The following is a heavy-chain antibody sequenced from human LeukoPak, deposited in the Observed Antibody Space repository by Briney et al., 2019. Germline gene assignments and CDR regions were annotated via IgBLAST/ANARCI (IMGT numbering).Heavy chain of an antibody. CDR3: ATAAGFGEFYYFDY. CDR2: FDPEDGET. Sequence: XGGFDPEDGETIYAQEFQGRVTMTEDTSTDTAYMELSSLRSEDTAVYYCATAAGFGEFYYFDYWGQGTLVTVSS. V-gene: IGHV1-24*01. J-gene: IGHJ4*02. D-gene: IGHD3-10*01.